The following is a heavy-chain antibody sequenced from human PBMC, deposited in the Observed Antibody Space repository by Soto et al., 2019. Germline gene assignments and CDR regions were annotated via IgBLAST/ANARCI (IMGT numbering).Heavy chain of an antibody. D-gene: IGHD3-3*01. CDR1: GYTFTGYY. CDR3: ARARKRLVTIFGVVTPPIDY. J-gene: IGHJ4*02. V-gene: IGHV1-2*02. CDR2: INPNSGGT. Sequence: GASVKVSCKASGYTFTGYYMHWVRQAPGQGLEWMGWINPNSGGTNYAQKFQGRVTMTRDTSISTAYMELSRLRSDDTTVYYCARARKRLVTIFGVVTPPIDYCGQGTLVTVSS.